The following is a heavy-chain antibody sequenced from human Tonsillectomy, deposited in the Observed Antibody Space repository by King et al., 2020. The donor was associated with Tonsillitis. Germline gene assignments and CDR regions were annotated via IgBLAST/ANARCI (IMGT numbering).Heavy chain of an antibody. V-gene: IGHV1-18*01. CDR2: ISAYNGNR. CDR1: GYTFTNYG. D-gene: IGHD1-14*01. CDR3: ARTGSGSRNDWYFDL. Sequence: VQLVESGAEMKKPGASVKVSCKASGYTFTNYGISWVRQAPGQGLEWMGWISAYNGNRNYAQKYRGRVTVTTDTSTTTAYMDLSSLRSDDTAVYYCARTGSGSRNDWYFDLWGRGTRVTVSS. J-gene: IGHJ2*01.